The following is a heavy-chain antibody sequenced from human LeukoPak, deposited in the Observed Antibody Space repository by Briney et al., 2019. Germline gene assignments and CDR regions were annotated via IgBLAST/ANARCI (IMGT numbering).Heavy chain of an antibody. CDR3: ARLGWWGELEYYFDY. D-gene: IGHD1-26*01. CDR1: GYSFTSNY. CDR2: IYPRDGST. V-gene: IGHV1-46*01. Sequence: GASVKVSCKASGYSFTSNYIHWVRQAPGQGLEWMGMIYPRDGSTSYAQKFQGRVTVTRDTSTSTVHMELSGLRSEDTAVYYCARLGWWGELEYYFDYWGQGTLVTVSS. J-gene: IGHJ4*02.